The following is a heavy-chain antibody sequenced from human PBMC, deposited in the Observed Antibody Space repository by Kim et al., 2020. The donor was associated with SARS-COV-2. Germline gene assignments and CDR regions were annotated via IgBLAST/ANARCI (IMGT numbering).Heavy chain of an antibody. V-gene: IGHV3-74*01. Sequence: SVKGRFTLARDNAKNTQYLQMNGLRTEDTAVYYCANVGDCDSSGVYAFFRSWGQGTRVTVSS. J-gene: IGHJ5*02. D-gene: IGHD2-21*02. CDR3: ANVGDCDSSGVYAFFRS.